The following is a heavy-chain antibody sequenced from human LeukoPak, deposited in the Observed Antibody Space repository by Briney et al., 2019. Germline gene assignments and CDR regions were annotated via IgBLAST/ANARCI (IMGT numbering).Heavy chain of an antibody. CDR1: GFTFSSYG. V-gene: IGHV3-30*18. Sequence: GGSLRLSCAASGFTFSSYGMHWVRQAPGKGLEWVAVISYDGSNKYYADSVKGRFTISRDNSKNTLYLQMNSLRAEDTAVYYCAKDIGYSGYDLPYFDYWGQGTLVTVSS. CDR2: ISYDGSNK. CDR3: AKDIGYSGYDLPYFDY. D-gene: IGHD5-12*01. J-gene: IGHJ4*02.